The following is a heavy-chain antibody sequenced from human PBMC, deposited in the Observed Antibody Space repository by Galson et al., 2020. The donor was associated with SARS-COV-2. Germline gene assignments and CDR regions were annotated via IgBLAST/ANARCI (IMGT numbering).Heavy chain of an antibody. V-gene: IGHV4-30-4*01. J-gene: IGHJ5*02. CDR3: AREKLVYANGWFDP. CDR2: IYYSGST. CDR1: GGSISSGDYY. Sequence: ETSETLSLTCTVSGGSISSGDYYWSWIRQPPGKGLEWIGYIYYSGSTYYNPSLKNRVTISVDTSKNQFSLKLSSVTAADTAVYYCAREKLVYANGWFDPWGQGTLVTVSS. D-gene: IGHD2-8*01.